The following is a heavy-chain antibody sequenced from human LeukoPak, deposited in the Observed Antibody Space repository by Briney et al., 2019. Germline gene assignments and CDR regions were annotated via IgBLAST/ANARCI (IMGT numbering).Heavy chain of an antibody. CDR2: ITNSGNSK. V-gene: IGHV3-48*01. D-gene: IGHD4-17*01. J-gene: IGHJ6*02. CDR1: EFTFSSYS. Sequence: GGSLRLSCAASEFTFSSYSMNWVRQAPGKGLEWVSYITNSGNSKSYADSVKGRFTISRDNSKNTVYLQMNSVRAEDTAVYYCAKDHYGDFFRGMDVWGQGTTVTVSS. CDR3: AKDHYGDFFRGMDV.